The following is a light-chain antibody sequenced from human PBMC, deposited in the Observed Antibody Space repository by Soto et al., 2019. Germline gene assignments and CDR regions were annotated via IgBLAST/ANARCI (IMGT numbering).Light chain of an antibody. Sequence: DIQMTQYPSTLPSSFGDRVTITCRASQSISNWLAWYQQKPGTAPKLLIYHASTLESGVPSRFSGSGSGTECTLTISSLKTDDGATYDCQQYNSYSWTFGQGTKVDIK. CDR1: QSISNW. V-gene: IGKV1-5*01. J-gene: IGKJ1*01. CDR3: QQYNSYSWT. CDR2: HAS.